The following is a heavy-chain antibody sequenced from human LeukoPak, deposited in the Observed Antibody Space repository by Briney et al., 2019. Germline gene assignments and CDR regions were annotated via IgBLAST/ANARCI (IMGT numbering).Heavy chain of an antibody. J-gene: IGHJ5*02. CDR2: IHTSGST. CDR1: GGSISSYY. V-gene: IGHV4-4*07. D-gene: IGHD1-26*01. Sequence: SETLSLTCTVSGGSISSYYWSWIRQPAGKGLEWIGRIHTSGSTNYNPSLRSRVTMSVDTSKNQFSLRLRSVTAADTAVYYCARAVGSSESNWFDPWGQGTLATVSS. CDR3: ARAVGSSESNWFDP.